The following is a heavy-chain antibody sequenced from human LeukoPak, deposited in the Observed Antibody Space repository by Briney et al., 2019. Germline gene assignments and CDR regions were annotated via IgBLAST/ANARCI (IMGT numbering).Heavy chain of an antibody. V-gene: IGHV3-9*01. D-gene: IGHD6-13*01. CDR1: GFTFDDYS. CDR2: ISWNSGSI. J-gene: IGHJ6*04. Sequence: PGRSLRLSRAASGFTFDDYSMHGVRQAPGKGLEGVSGISWNSGSIGYADSVKGRFTISRHNAKNSLYLQMNSLRAEDTALYYCAKEHSSSWYSGMDVWGKGTTVTISS. CDR3: AKEHSSSWYSGMDV.